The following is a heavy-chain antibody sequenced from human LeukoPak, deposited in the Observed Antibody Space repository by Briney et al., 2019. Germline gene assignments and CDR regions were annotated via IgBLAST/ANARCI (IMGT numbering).Heavy chain of an antibody. V-gene: IGHV3-48*04. D-gene: IGHD1-26*01. J-gene: IGHJ4*02. CDR1: GFTFTTFW. CDR3: AKGRIVGAIGPSQEIFDY. CDR2: ISSSGSTI. Sequence: GGSLRLSCATSGFTFTTFWMHWVRQAPGKGLEWVSYISSSGSTIYYADSVKGRFTISRDNAKNSLYLQMNSLRAEDTAVYYCAKGRIVGAIGPSQEIFDYWGQGTLVTVSS.